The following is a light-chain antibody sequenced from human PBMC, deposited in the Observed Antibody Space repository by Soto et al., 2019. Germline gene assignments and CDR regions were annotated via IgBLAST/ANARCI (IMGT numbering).Light chain of an antibody. V-gene: IGKV3-11*01. Sequence: EIVLTQSPATLSLSPGERATLSCRASQSVSSYLAWYQQKPGQAPRLLIYDASNRATGIPARFSGSGSGTAFLLPISSLEPADFAVYYCQPRSNWPPGTFGKVTKVEIK. CDR3: QPRSNWPPGT. J-gene: IGKJ1*01. CDR1: QSVSSY. CDR2: DAS.